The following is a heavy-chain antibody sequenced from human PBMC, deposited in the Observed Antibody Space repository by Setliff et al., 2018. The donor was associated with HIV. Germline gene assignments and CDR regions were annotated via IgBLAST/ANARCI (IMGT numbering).Heavy chain of an antibody. Sequence: LSLTCTVSGGSISSYYWSWIRQPPGKGLEWIGYIYYSGTTNYNPSLKSRVTISVDTSKNQFSLKLSSVTAADTAVYYCARHVGYSSSSLDYWGQGTPVT. CDR3: ARHVGYSSSSLDY. CDR2: IYYSGTT. D-gene: IGHD6-6*01. V-gene: IGHV4-59*08. CDR1: GGSISSYY. J-gene: IGHJ4*02.